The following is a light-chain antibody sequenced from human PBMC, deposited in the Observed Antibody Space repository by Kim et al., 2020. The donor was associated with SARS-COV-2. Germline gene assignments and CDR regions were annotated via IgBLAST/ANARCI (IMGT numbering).Light chain of an antibody. CDR3: QQYGSSPLT. CDR1: HSVSSSY. V-gene: IGKV3-20*01. CDR2: GAS. Sequence: SPGDRCSLSCRASHSVSSSYLAWYQQKPGQAPRLLIYGASSRATGIPDRFSGSGSRTDFTLTISRLEPEDVAVYYCQQYGSSPLTFGGGTKVDIK. J-gene: IGKJ4*01.